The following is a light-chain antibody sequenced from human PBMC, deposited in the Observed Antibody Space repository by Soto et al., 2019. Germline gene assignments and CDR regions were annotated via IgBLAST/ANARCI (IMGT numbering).Light chain of an antibody. CDR3: QQCRNWPLT. Sequence: EIVMTQSPATLSVSPGEGATLSCKASQNVYNNLAWYQQRPGQPPRLLIYDASPRATGISARFSGSGYGTEFTLTISSLQSEDFAVYFCQQCRNWPLTFGGGTKVEIK. CDR1: QNVYNN. J-gene: IGKJ4*01. V-gene: IGKV3-15*01. CDR2: DAS.